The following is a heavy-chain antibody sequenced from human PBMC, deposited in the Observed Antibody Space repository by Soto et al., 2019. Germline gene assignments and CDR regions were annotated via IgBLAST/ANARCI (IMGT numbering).Heavy chain of an antibody. Sequence: LRLSFAASGFTFSNYGMHWVRQAPGKGLEWVAIIWHDGNNKYYADSVRGRFIISRDNSKNRLYLQMNSLRAEDTAVYYCASDLVGASDSYGLDVWGQGTPVTVSS. CDR3: ASDLVGASDSYGLDV. D-gene: IGHD1-26*01. CDR1: GFTFSNYG. CDR2: IWHDGNNK. V-gene: IGHV3-33*01. J-gene: IGHJ6*02.